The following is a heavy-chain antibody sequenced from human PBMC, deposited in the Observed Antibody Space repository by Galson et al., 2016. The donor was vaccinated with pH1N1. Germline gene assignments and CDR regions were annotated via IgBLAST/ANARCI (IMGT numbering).Heavy chain of an antibody. Sequence: VSCKASGGTFSNYVISWVRQAPGQGLEWMGGIIPIFGTTDYAQKFQGRVTITADKTTSTGYMELTSLRSEDTAVYFCASDSKGYYGSGTSIQDHFYYGMDVWGQGTTVTVSS. CDR1: GGTFSNYV. J-gene: IGHJ6*02. CDR2: IIPIFGTT. D-gene: IGHD3-10*01. V-gene: IGHV1-69*06. CDR3: ASDSKGYYGSGTSIQDHFYYGMDV.